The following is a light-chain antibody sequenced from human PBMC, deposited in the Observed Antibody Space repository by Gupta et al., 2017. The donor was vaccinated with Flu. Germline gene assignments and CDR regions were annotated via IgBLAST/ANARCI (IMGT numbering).Light chain of an antibody. CDR2: LGS. CDR3: MQTLQTPLT. Sequence: AMTQSPLSLAVTAGEPASISCRSNQSLLHSIGYNYLDWYLQKPGQSPQLLIYLGSSRASGVPDRFSGSGSGTDFTLKISRVEADDVGVYYCMQTLQTPLTFGGGTKVEIK. CDR1: QSLLHSIGYNY. J-gene: IGKJ4*01. V-gene: IGKV2-28*01.